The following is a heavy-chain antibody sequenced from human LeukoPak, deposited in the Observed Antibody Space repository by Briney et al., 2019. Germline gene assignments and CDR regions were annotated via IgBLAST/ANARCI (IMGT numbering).Heavy chain of an antibody. CDR3: ARRVGANTVDY. D-gene: IGHD1-26*01. CDR1: GGSISSTNW. V-gene: IGHV4-4*02. J-gene: IGHJ4*02. CDR2: IYHSGST. Sequence: PSETLSLTCAVSGGSISSTNWWNWVRQPPGKGLEWIGEIYHSGSTNYNPSLKSRFTISVDKSKNQFSLKLSSVTAADTAVYYCARRVGANTVDYWGQGTLVTVS.